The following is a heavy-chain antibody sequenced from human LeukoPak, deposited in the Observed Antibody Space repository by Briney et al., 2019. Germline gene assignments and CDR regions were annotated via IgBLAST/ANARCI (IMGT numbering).Heavy chain of an antibody. CDR3: ARRKWLVRDEGPLDY. J-gene: IGHJ4*02. CDR1: GFTFSSYW. V-gene: IGHV3-7*01. CDR2: IKQDGSEK. D-gene: IGHD6-19*01. Sequence: GGSLRLSCAASGFTFSSYWMSWVRQAPGKGLEWVANIKQDGSEKYYVDSVKGRFTISRDNAKNSLYLQMNSLIAEDTAVYYCARRKWLVRDEGPLDYWGQGTLVTVSS.